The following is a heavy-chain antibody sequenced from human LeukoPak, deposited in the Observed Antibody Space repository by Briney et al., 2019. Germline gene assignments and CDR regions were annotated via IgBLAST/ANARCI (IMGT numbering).Heavy chain of an antibody. D-gene: IGHD6-13*01. CDR2: ISYDGSNK. J-gene: IGHJ6*03. V-gene: IGHV3-30*04. CDR1: GFTFSSYA. Sequence: GGSLRLSCAASGFTFSSYAVHWVRQAPGKGLEWVALISYDGSNKYYADSVKGRFTISRDNSKNTLYLQMNSLRAEDTAVYYCARGGSSAGRDYYYYYMDVWGKGTTVTVSS. CDR3: ARGGSSAGRDYYYYYMDV.